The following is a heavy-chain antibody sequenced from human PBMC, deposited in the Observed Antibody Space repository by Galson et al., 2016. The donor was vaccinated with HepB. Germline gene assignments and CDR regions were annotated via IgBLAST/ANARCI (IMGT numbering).Heavy chain of an antibody. D-gene: IGHD3-3*01. Sequence: SLRLSCAASGFIFSNYKMSWVRQAPGKGLEWVSTISSNGVSTYYANSVKGRFTISRDNSKNTLYLQMNSLRAEDTAVYYCAKDRGVYEFWSGYLPPLFDHWGQGTPVTVSS. CDR3: AKDRGVYEFWSGYLPPLFDH. J-gene: IGHJ4*02. V-gene: IGHV3-23*01. CDR1: GFIFSNYK. CDR2: ISSNGVST.